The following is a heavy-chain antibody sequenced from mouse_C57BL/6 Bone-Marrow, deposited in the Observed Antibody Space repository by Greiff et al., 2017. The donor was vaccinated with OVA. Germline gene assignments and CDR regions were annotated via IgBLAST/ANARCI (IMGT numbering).Heavy chain of an antibody. D-gene: IGHD1-1*01. CDR1: GFSLSTFGMG. V-gene: IGHV8-8*01. J-gene: IGHJ1*03. Sequence: QVTLKESGPGILQPSQTLSLTCSFSGFSLSTFGMGVGWIRQPSGKGLEWLAHIWWDADKYYNPALKSRPSTSKDTSHNQYFLKIANVDTADTATYYCARITTVVATDWYFDVWGTGTTVTVSS. CDR3: ARITTVVATDWYFDV. CDR2: IWWDADK.